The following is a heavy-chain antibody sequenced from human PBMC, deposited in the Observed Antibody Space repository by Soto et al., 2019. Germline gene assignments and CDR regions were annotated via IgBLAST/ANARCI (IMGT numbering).Heavy chain of an antibody. CDR3: ARVRPHHIAAAGFLDY. V-gene: IGHV3-48*03. Sequence: PGGSLRLSCAASGFTFSSYEMNWVRQAPGKGLEWVSYISSSGSTIYYADSVKGRFTISRDKAKNSLYLQMNSLRAEDTAVYYCARVRPHHIAAAGFLDYWGQGTLVTVSS. CDR2: ISSSGSTI. D-gene: IGHD6-13*01. CDR1: GFTFSSYE. J-gene: IGHJ4*02.